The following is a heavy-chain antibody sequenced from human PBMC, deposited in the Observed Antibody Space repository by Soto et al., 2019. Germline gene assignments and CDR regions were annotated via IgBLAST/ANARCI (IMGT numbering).Heavy chain of an antibody. V-gene: IGHV1-18*01. D-gene: IGHD3-10*01. CDR2: ISAYNGNT. J-gene: IGHJ5*02. CDR3: ARDSRRGANWFDP. CDR1: GYTFTSYG. Sequence: ASVKVSCKASGYTFTSYGISWVRQAPGQGLEWMGWISAYNGNTNYAQKLQGRVTMTTDTSTSTAYTELRSLRSDDTAVYYCARDSRRGANWFDPWGQGILVTVSS.